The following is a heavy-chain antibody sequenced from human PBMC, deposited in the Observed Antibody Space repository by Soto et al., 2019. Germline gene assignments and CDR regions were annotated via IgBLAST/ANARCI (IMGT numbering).Heavy chain of an antibody. CDR3: ARGRYGDY. Sequence: QVHLVQSGAEVKKPGASVKVSCKGSGYAFTTSGITWVRQAPGQGLEWMGWIGAHDCNTNYAQKIQGRMTVTRDTSTSTAYLELRRLRSDDTAVYYCARGRYGDYGGQGALVTVTS. CDR2: IGAHDCNT. J-gene: IGHJ4*02. CDR1: GYAFTTSG. V-gene: IGHV1-18*01. D-gene: IGHD1-1*01.